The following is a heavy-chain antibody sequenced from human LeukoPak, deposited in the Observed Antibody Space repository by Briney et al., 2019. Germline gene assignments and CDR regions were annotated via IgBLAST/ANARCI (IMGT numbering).Heavy chain of an antibody. Sequence: SETLSLTCTVSADSISSVSYYWSWIRAPAGKGLEWIGRIYTDGSTEYNPSLKSRVAVSVDTSKSQFSLKLSSVTAADTAVYYCAAFLLQLINVFDIWGQGTMVTVSS. CDR3: AAFLLQLINVFDI. V-gene: IGHV4-61*02. D-gene: IGHD1-1*01. J-gene: IGHJ3*02. CDR2: IYTDGST. CDR1: ADSISSVSYY.